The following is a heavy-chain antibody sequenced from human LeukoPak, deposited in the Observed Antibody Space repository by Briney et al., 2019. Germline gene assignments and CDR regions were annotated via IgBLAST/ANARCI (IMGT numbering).Heavy chain of an antibody. J-gene: IGHJ4*02. CDR3: ARGSPPRRNYDSRGYYSYYFDY. V-gene: IGHV1-18*01. CDR1: GYTFTSDG. Sequence: ASVKVSCKASGYTFTSDGISWVRQAPGQGLEWMGLISAYNGNTHYAQKLQGRVTMTTDTSTSTVYMELRSLRSDDTAVYYCARGSPPRRNYDSRGYYSYYFDYWGQGTLVTVSS. CDR2: ISAYNGNT. D-gene: IGHD3-22*01.